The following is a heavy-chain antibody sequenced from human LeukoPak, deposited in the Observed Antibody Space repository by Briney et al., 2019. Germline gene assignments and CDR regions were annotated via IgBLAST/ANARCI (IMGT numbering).Heavy chain of an antibody. Sequence: ASVKVSCKASGYTFTGYYMHWVRQAPGQGLEWMGWINPNSGGTNSAQKFQGRVTMTRDTSISTAYMVLSKLRSDDTAVYYCARGIMAANWIYYYYNYMDVWGKGTTVTVSS. D-gene: IGHD5-12*01. CDR2: INPNSGGT. V-gene: IGHV1-2*02. CDR3: ARGIMAANWIYYYYNYMDV. J-gene: IGHJ6*03. CDR1: GYTFTGYY.